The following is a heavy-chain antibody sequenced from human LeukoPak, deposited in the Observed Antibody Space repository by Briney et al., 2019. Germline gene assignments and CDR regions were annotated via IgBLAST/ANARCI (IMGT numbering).Heavy chain of an antibody. CDR3: ARVVVSSSSDYFDY. D-gene: IGHD6-6*01. Sequence: PGRSLRLSCAASGFIFSSFVMHWVRQAPGKGLEWVAVISHDGGNKYYADSVKGRFTISRDNSKNTLYLQMNSLRAEDTAVYYCARVVVSSSSDYFDYWGQGTLVTVSS. CDR1: GFIFSSFV. V-gene: IGHV3-30*04. CDR2: ISHDGGNK. J-gene: IGHJ4*02.